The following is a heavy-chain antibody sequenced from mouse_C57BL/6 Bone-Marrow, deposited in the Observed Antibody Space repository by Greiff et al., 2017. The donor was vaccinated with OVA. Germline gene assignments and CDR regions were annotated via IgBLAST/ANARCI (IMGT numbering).Heavy chain of an antibody. CDR3: ARGLRQLRPLYFDY. V-gene: IGHV1-42*01. CDR1: GYSFTGYY. CDR2: INPSTGGT. Sequence: VQLQQSGPELVKPGASVKISCKASGYSFTGYYMNWVKQSPEKSLEWIGEINPSTGGTTYNQKFKAKATLTVDKSSSTAYMQLKSLTSEDSAVYYCARGLRQLRPLYFDYWGQGTTLTVSS. D-gene: IGHD3-2*02. J-gene: IGHJ2*01.